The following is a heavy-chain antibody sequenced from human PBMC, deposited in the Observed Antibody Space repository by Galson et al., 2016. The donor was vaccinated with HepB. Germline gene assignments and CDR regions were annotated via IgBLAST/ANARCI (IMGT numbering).Heavy chain of an antibody. Sequence: SLRLSCAASGFTFRNYGMTWVRQAPGKGLEVVASISRSGDSTDYADSVEGRFTISRDNSKNTLPLQMNSLTADDTAIYYCVQGSTAPAVWGKGTTVTVSS. D-gene: IGHD2-2*01. V-gene: IGHV3-23*01. CDR3: VQGSTAPAV. CDR2: ISRSGDST. CDR1: GFTFRNYG. J-gene: IGHJ6*04.